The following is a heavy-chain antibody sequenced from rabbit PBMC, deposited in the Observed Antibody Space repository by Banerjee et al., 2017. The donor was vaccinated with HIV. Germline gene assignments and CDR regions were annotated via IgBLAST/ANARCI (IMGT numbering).Heavy chain of an antibody. CDR2: IYGGSGDVT. CDR1: GFSFSSSYW. J-gene: IGHJ4*01. V-gene: IGHV1S45*01. CDR3: ARDGVGYTFDLEL. Sequence: QEQLEESGGDLVKPGASLTLTCTASGFSFSSSYWICWVRQAPGKGLEWIACIYGGSGDVTYYASWAKGRFTLSKTSSTTVSLQMTSLTVADTATYFCARDGVGYTFDLELWGPGTLVTVS. D-gene: IGHD3-1*01.